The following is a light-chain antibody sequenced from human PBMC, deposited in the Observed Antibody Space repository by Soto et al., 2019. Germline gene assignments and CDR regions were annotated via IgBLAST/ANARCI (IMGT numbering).Light chain of an antibody. V-gene: IGKV3-11*01. Sequence: EIVLTQSPATLSLSPGERATLSCRASQSVSSYLAWYQHKPGQAPRLLIYDASNRATGIPARFSGSGSGTDYTLTISSLEPEDFAVYYCQQRSNWPRGFTFGPGTKVYIK. J-gene: IGKJ3*01. CDR2: DAS. CDR3: QQRSNWPRGFT. CDR1: QSVSSY.